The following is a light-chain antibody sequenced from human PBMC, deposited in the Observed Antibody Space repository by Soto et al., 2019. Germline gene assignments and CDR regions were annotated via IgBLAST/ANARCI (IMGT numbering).Light chain of an antibody. Sequence: QAVVTQEPSLTVSPGGTITLTCGSSTGAVTGGHYPYWFQQKPGQAPRTLIFDTRNKHSWTPARFSGSLLGGKAALTLSGAQPEDEADYYCLLSYSGARVFGGGTKLTVL. CDR1: TGAVTGGHY. CDR3: LLSYSGARV. J-gene: IGLJ2*01. V-gene: IGLV7-46*01. CDR2: DTR.